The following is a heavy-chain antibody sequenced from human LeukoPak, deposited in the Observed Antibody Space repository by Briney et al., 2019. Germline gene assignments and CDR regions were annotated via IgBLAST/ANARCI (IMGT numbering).Heavy chain of an antibody. V-gene: IGHV4-59*01. J-gene: IGHJ4*02. CDR3: ARSYSGSYYGYYFDY. D-gene: IGHD1-26*01. Sequence: SETLSLTCTVSGGSISSYYWSWIRQPPGKGLEWIGYIYYSGSTNYNPSLKSRVTISVDTSKNQFSLKLSSVTAANTAVYYCARSYSGSYYGYYFDYWGQGTLVTVSP. CDR1: GGSISSYY. CDR2: IYYSGST.